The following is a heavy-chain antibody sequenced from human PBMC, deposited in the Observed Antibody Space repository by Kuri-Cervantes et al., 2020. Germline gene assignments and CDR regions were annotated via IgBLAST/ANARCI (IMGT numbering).Heavy chain of an antibody. J-gene: IGHJ5*02. V-gene: IGHV1-8*02. Sequence: ASVKVSCKASGYTFTGYYMHWVRQAPGQGLEWMGWMNPNSGNTGYAQKFQGRVTMTRNTSISTAYMELSGLRSEDTAVYYCARQVSSWYWFDPWGQGTLVTVSS. CDR1: GYTFTGYY. CDR3: ARQVSSWYWFDP. CDR2: MNPNSGNT. D-gene: IGHD6-13*01.